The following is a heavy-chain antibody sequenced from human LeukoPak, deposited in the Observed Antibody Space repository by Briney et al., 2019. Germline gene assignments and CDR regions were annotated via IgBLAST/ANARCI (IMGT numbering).Heavy chain of an antibody. CDR1: GYTFTSHD. V-gene: IGHV1-8*02. Sequence: GASVKVSCKTSGYTFTSHDISWVRQATGQGLEWMGWMNPNSGNTGYAQKFQGRVTMTRNTSISTAYMELSSLRSEDTAVYYCARDRAVTNDFDYWGQGTLVTVSS. CDR2: MNPNSGNT. D-gene: IGHD4-17*01. CDR3: ARDRAVTNDFDY. J-gene: IGHJ4*02.